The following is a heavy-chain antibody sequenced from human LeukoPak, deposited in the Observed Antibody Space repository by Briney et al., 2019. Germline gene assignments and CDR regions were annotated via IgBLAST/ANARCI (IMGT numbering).Heavy chain of an antibody. Sequence: PGRSLRLSCVASGFTFRDYAMHWVRQAPGKGLEWVSGISWNSKNIGYADSVKGRFIISRDNAKNSMYLQMNSLRLEDTALYYCAKDIESEGEHTYNMDVWGKGTTVTVSS. CDR3: AKDIESEGEHTYNMDV. CDR2: ISWNSKNI. CDR1: GFTFRDYA. D-gene: IGHD1-26*01. V-gene: IGHV3-9*01. J-gene: IGHJ6*03.